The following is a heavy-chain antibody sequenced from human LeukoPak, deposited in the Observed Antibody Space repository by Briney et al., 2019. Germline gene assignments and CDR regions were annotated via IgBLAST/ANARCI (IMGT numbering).Heavy chain of an antibody. CDR3: ARKTWELPPLSYYYYYYYMDV. CDR1: GFTFNSYG. D-gene: IGHD1-26*01. CDR2: ISGSGGNI. Sequence: GGSLRLSCAASGFTFNSYGMSWVRQAPGKGLEFVSAISGSGGNIYYADSVKGRFTISRDNSKTTLYLQMNSLRAEDTAVYYCARKTWELPPLSYYYYYYYMDVWGKGTTVTVSS. V-gene: IGHV3-23*01. J-gene: IGHJ6*03.